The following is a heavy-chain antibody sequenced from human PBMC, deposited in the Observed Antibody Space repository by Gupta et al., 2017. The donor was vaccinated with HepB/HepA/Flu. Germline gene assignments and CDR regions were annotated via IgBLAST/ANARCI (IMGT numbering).Heavy chain of an antibody. J-gene: IGHJ6*03. V-gene: IGHV3-7*01. CDR2: INQDGSGK. CDR1: GFTFSNYW. CDR3: ARIRGYSYGPYYSYMDV. Sequence: EVQLVESGGGLIQPGGSLRLSCAASGFTFSNYWQSWVRRAPGKGLEWVANINQDGSGKYYVDSVRGRFTISRDNPKNSLYLQMNSLRAEDTAVYYCARIRGYSYGPYYSYMDVWGKGTTVTVSS. D-gene: IGHD5-18*01.